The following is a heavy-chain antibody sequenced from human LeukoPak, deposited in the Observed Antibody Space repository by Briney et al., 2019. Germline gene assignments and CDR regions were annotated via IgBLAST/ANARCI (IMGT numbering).Heavy chain of an antibody. CDR3: ANGGYSYGPDY. D-gene: IGHD5-18*01. Sequence: GGSLRLSCAASGFTFSSYAMHWVRQAPGKGLEWVAVISYDGSNKYYADSVKGRFTISRDNSKNTLYLQMNSLRAEDTAVYYCANGGYSYGPDYWGQRTLVTVSS. J-gene: IGHJ4*02. CDR2: ISYDGSNK. V-gene: IGHV3-30-3*02. CDR1: GFTFSSYA.